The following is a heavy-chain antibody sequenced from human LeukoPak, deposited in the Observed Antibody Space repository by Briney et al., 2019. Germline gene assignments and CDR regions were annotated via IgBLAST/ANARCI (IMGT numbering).Heavy chain of an antibody. CDR1: GFTFSDYY. CDR3: ARGVTVVVVPAALWFDP. D-gene: IGHD2-2*01. CDR2: ISSSGSTI. Sequence: GGSLRLSCAASGFTFSDYYMSWIRQAPGKGLEWVSYISSSGSTIYYADSVKGRFTISRDNAKNSVYLQMNSLRAEDTAVYYCARGVTVVVVPAALWFDPWGQGTLVTVSS. V-gene: IGHV3-11*01. J-gene: IGHJ5*02.